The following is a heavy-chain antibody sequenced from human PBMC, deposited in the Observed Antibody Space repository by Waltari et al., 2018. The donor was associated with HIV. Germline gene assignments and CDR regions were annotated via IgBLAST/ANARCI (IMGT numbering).Heavy chain of an antibody. D-gene: IGHD2-21*02. CDR1: RFTFCNAS. CDR3: TSIFEVLAAIRPGGL. Sequence: EVQLEGSGGGLVKPGESIRRSCAVSRFTFCNASMSWVRQATGKGMEWGPRIRSESDGATTDYAAPVKERFTIARDESKNMLCLEMNGRSTDDIAGYYCTSIFEVLAAIRPGGLWGQGTMVTVSS. V-gene: IGHV3-15*01. CDR2: IRSESDGATT. J-gene: IGHJ3*01.